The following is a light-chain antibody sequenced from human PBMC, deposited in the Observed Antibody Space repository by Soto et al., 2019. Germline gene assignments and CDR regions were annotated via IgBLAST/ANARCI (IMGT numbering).Light chain of an antibody. J-gene: IGKJ1*01. CDR3: HQYSNYFPWT. Sequence: DIQMTQSPSTLSASVGERVTITCWASQSISNGLAWYQQKPGKDPNLLIYDASNLENGIPSRFSGSGFGTEFTLTINNLQPDDIATYYCHQYSNYFPWTFGQGTKVDIK. CDR1: QSISNG. V-gene: IGKV1-5*01. CDR2: DAS.